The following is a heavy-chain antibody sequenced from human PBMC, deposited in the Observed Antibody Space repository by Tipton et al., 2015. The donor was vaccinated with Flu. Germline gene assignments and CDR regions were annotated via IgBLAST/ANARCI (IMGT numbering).Heavy chain of an antibody. V-gene: IGHV1-3*01. CDR2: INAGGGNT. CDR3: ARDYYYDSSGHFDY. D-gene: IGHD3-22*01. J-gene: IGHJ4*02. CDR1: GYTFNNYA. Sequence: QLVQSGAEVQKPGASVKVSCKASGYTFNNYAIHWVRQAPGQRLEWMGWINAGGGNTKYSQKFQGRVTITRDTSASTAYMELSSLISEDTALYYCARDYYYDSSGHFDYWGQGTLVTVSS.